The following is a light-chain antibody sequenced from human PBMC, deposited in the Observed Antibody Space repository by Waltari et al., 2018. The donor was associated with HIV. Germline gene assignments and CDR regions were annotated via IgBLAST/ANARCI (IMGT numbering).Light chain of an antibody. Sequence: QSVLTQPPSVSAAPGQKVTISCSGSSSNIGSHYVSWYHQPPGTAPKLLIYENDKRPSVIPARFSGSKSDTSATLVITGLQTGDEADYYCGTWDSSLSGALFGGGTKVTVL. V-gene: IGLV1-51*02. J-gene: IGLJ3*02. CDR1: SSNIGSHY. CDR3: GTWDSSLSGAL. CDR2: END.